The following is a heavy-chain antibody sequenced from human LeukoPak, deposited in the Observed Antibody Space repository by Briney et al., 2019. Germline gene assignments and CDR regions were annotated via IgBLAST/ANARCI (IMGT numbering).Heavy chain of an antibody. V-gene: IGHV4-31*03. D-gene: IGHD3-16*01. CDR2: IYYSGST. CDR1: GGSISSGGYY. J-gene: IGHJ4*02. Sequence: SQTLSLTCTVSGGSISSGGYYWSWIRQHPGKGLEWTGYIYYSGSTYYNPSLQSRVTISVDTSKNQFSLKLSSVTAADTAVYYCTGEKFGGGFDYWGQGTLVTVSS. CDR3: TGEKFGGGFDY.